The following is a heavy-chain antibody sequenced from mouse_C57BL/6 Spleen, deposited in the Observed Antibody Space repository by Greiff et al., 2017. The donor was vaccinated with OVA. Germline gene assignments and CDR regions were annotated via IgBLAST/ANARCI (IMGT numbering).Heavy chain of an antibody. CDR2: IYPGSGST. CDR3: AREDSTLGDY. Sequence: QVQLQQPGAELVKPGASVKMSCKASGYTFTSHWITWVKQRPGQGLEWIGDIYPGSGSTNYNEKFKSKATLTVDTSSSTAYMQLSSLTSRVSAVYYCAREDSTLGDYWGQGTSLTVSS. V-gene: IGHV1-55*01. J-gene: IGHJ4*01. CDR1: GYTFTSHW. D-gene: IGHD2-5*01.